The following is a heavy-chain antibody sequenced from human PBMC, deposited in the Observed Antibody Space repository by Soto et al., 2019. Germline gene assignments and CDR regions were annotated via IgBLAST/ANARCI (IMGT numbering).Heavy chain of an antibody. CDR1: GLTFSDYY. CDR2: IGSIYNII. D-gene: IGHD3-22*01. J-gene: IGHJ4*02. CDR3: ARDLGYYESSGYFDY. Sequence: GGSLRLSCAASGLTFSDYYMSWIRQAPGKGLEWVSYIGSIYNIIYYADSVKGRFTISRDNAKNSLYLQMNSLRAEDTAVYYCARDLGYYESSGYFDYWGQGTLVTVSS. V-gene: IGHV3-11*01.